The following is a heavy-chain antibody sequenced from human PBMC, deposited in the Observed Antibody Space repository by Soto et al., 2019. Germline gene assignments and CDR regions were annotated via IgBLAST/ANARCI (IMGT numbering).Heavy chain of an antibody. CDR3: AKDMVRGVTGYYYYYGMDV. D-gene: IGHD3-10*01. CDR1: GFTFSSHA. J-gene: IGHJ6*02. Sequence: GGSLRLSCAASGFTFSSHAMSWVRQAPGKGLEWVSAISGSGGSTYYADSVKGRFTISRDNSKNTLYLQMNSLSAEDTAVYYCAKDMVRGVTGYYYYYGMDVWGQGTTVTVSS. CDR2: ISGSGGST. V-gene: IGHV3-23*01.